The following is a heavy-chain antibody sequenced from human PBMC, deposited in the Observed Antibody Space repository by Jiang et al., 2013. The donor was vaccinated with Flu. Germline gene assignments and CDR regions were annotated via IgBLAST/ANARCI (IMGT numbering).Heavy chain of an antibody. J-gene: IGHJ4*02. D-gene: IGHD3-22*01. Sequence: SGAEVKKPGASVKVSCKASGYTFPGYYMHWVRQAPGQGLEWMGWINPNSGGTNYAQKFQGRVTMTRDTSISTAYMELSRLRSDDTAVYYCARDPPHAYYYDSSGYYFLLTWGQGTLVTSPQ. V-gene: IGHV1-2*02. CDR1: GYTFPGYY. CDR2: INPNSGGT. CDR3: ARDPPHAYYYDSSGYYFLLT.